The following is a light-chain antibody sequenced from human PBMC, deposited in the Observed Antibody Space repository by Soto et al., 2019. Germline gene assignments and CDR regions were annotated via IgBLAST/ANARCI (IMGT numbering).Light chain of an antibody. J-gene: IGKJ1*01. CDR3: QQYGSSPET. CDR2: GAS. Sequence: ELVLTQSPGTLSLSPGARATLSCSASQSVSSSYVAWYQQKPGQAPRLLIYGASSSATGIPDRFSGSGSGTDFNLTISRLETEDFAVYYCQQYGSSPETFGQGTKVEIK. CDR1: QSVSSSY. V-gene: IGKV3-20*01.